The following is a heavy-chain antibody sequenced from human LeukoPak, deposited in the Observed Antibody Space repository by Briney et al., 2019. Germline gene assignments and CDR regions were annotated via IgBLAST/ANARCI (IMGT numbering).Heavy chain of an antibody. CDR2: ISAYNGNT. J-gene: IGHJ4*02. CDR3: ARNLYTQYYYDSSGYGPVDY. CDR1: GYTFTKYY. V-gene: IGHV1-18*01. D-gene: IGHD3-22*01. Sequence: ASVKVSCKASGYTFTKYYMHWVRQAPGQGLEWMGWISAYNGNTNYAQKLQGRVTMTTDTSTSTAYMELRSLRSDDTAVYYCARNLYTQYYYDSSGYGPVDYWGQGTLVTVSS.